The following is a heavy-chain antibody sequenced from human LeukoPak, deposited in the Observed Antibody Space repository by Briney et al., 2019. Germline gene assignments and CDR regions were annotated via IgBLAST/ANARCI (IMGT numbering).Heavy chain of an antibody. V-gene: IGHV4-4*07. D-gene: IGHD6-13*01. CDR3: ARDNERRLTAAGTAAFDL. Sequence: SETLSLTCTVSGGSISSYYWSWIRQPAGKGLEWIGRIYTSGSTNYNPSLKSRVTMSVDMSKNQFSLKLSSVTAADTAIYYCARDNERRLTAAGTAAFDLWGRGTLVTVSS. CDR2: IYTSGST. J-gene: IGHJ2*01. CDR1: GGSISSYY.